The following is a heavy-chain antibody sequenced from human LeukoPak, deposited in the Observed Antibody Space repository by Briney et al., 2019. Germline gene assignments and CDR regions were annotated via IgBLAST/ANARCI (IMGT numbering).Heavy chain of an antibody. CDR2: MNPNSGNT. V-gene: IGHV1-8*01. J-gene: IGHJ5*02. CDR3: AVPAAPMGWFDP. D-gene: IGHD2-2*01. Sequence: ASVKVSCKASGYTFTSYDINWVRQATGQGLEWMGWMNPNSGNTGYAQKFQGRVTMTRNTSISTDYMELSSLRSEDTAVYYCAVPAAPMGWFDPWGQGTLVTVSS. CDR1: GYTFTSYD.